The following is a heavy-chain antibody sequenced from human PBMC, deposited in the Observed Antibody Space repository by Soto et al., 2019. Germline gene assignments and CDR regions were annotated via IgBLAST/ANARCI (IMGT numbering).Heavy chain of an antibody. J-gene: IGHJ3*02. CDR1: GYTFTSYD. CDR3: ARGDYDFWMGYPDAFDI. V-gene: IGHV1-8*01. D-gene: IGHD3-3*01. Sequence: QVQLVQSGAEVKKPGASVKVSCKASGYTFTSYDINWVRQATGQGLEWMGWMNPNSGNTGYAQKFQGRVTMTRNTSISTADMELSSLRYEDTAVYYCARGDYDFWMGYPDAFDIWGQGTMVTVSS. CDR2: MNPNSGNT.